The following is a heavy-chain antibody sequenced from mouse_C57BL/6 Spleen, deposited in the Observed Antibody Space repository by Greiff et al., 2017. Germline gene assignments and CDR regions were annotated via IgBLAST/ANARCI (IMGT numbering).Heavy chain of an antibody. D-gene: IGHD2-5*01. J-gene: IGHJ3*01. V-gene: IGHV1-69*01. Sequence: VQLQQPGAELVMPGASVKLSCKASGYTFTSYWMHWVQQRPGQGLEWIGELDPSDSYTNYNQKFKGKSTLTVDKSSSTAYLQLRSLTSEDSAVYYCARGSSNPWFAYWGQGTLVTVSA. CDR1: GYTFTSYW. CDR3: ARGSSNPWFAY. CDR2: LDPSDSYT.